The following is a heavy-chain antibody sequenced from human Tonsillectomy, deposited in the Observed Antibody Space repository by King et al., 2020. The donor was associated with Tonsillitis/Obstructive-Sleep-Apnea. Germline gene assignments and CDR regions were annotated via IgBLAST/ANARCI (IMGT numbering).Heavy chain of an antibody. CDR1: GFTFSSYT. CDR2: IRGTSRT. J-gene: IGHJ6*03. Sequence: QLVQSGGGLVQPGGSLRLSCAASGFTFSSYTIAWVRQAPGKGLEWVSGIRGTSRTYYADSVKGRLTISRDNSKNTLFLQMNSLTAEDTAVYYCAKTDGGDYFYMDVWGKGTTVTVSS. CDR3: AKTDGGDYFYMDV. V-gene: IGHV3-23*04. D-gene: IGHD3-16*01.